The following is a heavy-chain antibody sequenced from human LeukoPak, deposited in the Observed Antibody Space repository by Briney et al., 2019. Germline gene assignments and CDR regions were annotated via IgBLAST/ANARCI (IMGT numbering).Heavy chain of an antibody. CDR1: GFTFSSYA. J-gene: IGHJ4*02. D-gene: IGHD3-10*01. Sequence: GGSLRLSCAASGFTFSSYAMSWVHQAPGKGLEWVSTISGSDGYTYYADSVKGRFTISRDNSKNTLYLQMNSLRAEDTAVYYCAKDDGQLWFGKQNYFDYWGQGTLVTVSS. CDR2: ISGSDGYT. V-gene: IGHV3-23*01. CDR3: AKDDGQLWFGKQNYFDY.